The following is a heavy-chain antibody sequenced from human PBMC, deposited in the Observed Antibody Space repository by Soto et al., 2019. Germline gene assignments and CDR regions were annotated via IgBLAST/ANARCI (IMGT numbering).Heavy chain of an antibody. Sequence: SETLSLTCTVSGGSISSGDYYWSWIRQPPGKGLEWIGYIYYSGSTYYNPSLKSRVTISVDTSKNQFSLKLSSVTAADTAVYYCARTTYYYDRSGHDYWGQGTLVTVSS. CDR1: GGSISSGDYY. V-gene: IGHV4-30-4*01. J-gene: IGHJ4*02. CDR3: ARTTYYYDRSGHDY. D-gene: IGHD3-22*01. CDR2: IYYSGST.